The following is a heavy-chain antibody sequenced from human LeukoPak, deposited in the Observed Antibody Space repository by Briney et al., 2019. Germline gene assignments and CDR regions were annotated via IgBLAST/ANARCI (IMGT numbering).Heavy chain of an antibody. CDR1: GFTFSSYG. CDR2: ISSSSTI. CDR3: AREYDVVVPAARY. V-gene: IGHV3-48*01. J-gene: IGHJ4*02. D-gene: IGHD2-2*01. Sequence: GGSLRLSCAASGFTFSSYGMNWVRQAPGKGLEWVSYISSSSTIYYADSVKGRFTISRDNAKNSLYLQMNSLRAEDTAVYYCAREYDVVVPAARYWGQGTLVTVSS.